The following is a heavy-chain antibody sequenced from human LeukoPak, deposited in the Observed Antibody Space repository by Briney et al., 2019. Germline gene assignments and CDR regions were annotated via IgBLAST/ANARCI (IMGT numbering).Heavy chain of an antibody. D-gene: IGHD2-2*02. CDR1: GFIVSTNY. J-gene: IGHJ4*02. Sequence: GGSLRLSCAASGFIVSTNYMSWVRQAPGKGLEWVSVLYSGGTTYYADSVKGRFTISRDNSKNTLYLQMNSLRAEDTAVYYCARDNTYMFDYWGQGTQVTVSS. CDR2: LYSGGTT. V-gene: IGHV3-66*01. CDR3: ARDNTYMFDY.